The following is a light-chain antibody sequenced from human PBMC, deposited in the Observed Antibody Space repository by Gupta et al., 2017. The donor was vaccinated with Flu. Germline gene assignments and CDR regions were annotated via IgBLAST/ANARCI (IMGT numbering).Light chain of an antibody. CDR3: LQHDISLYT. Sequence: EIAWTQSPGTLSLSPGERATLSCSASQSVNHNRLTWYQQKPGQAPRLLIYGASSRATGIPDRFSGSGSGTDFTLPISRLQPEDFAVYYCLQHDISLYTFGQGTKVEIK. CDR2: GAS. J-gene: IGKJ2*01. V-gene: IGKV3-20*01. CDR1: QSVNHNR.